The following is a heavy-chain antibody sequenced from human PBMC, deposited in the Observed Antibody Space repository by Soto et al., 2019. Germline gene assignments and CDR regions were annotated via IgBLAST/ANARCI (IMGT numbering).Heavy chain of an antibody. D-gene: IGHD3-22*01. CDR3: ARVLVGPYDSSGYSLDY. V-gene: IGHV4-59*01. CDR2: IYYSGST. CDR1: GGSISSYY. Sequence: KASETLSLTCTVSGGSISSYYWSWIRQPPGKGLEWIGYIYYSGSTNYNPSLKSRVTISVDTSKNQFSLKLSSVTAADTAVYYCARVLVGPYDSSGYSLDYWGQGTLVTVSS. J-gene: IGHJ4*02.